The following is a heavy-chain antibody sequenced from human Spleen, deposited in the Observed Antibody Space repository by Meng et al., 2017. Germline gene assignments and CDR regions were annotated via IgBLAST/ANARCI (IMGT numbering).Heavy chain of an antibody. V-gene: IGHV1-46*01. CDR3: ARDKGSRFVDSGYDYYYYYGMDV. CDR2: INPSGGST. J-gene: IGHJ6*02. Sequence: ASVKVSCKASGYTFTGYYMHWVRQAPGQGLEWMGIINPSGGSTSYAQKFQGRVTMTRDTSTSTVCMELSSLRSEDTAVYYCARDKGSRFVDSGYDYYYYYGMDVWGQGTMVTVSS. CDR1: GYTFTGYY. D-gene: IGHD5-12*01.